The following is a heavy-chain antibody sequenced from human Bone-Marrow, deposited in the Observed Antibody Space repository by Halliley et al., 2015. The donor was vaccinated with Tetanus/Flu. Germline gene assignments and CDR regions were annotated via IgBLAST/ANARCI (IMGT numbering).Heavy chain of an antibody. V-gene: IGHV1-8*01. CDR1: GYTFSNYD. CDR2: INRKNEDA. J-gene: IGHJ1*01. CDR3: ARSFVSVAGTRYFQH. Sequence: QLVQSGAEVKKPGASVKVSCKASGYTFSNYDINWVRQASGRGLEWMGWINRKNEDASYAQNFQGRVTMTRNISISTAYLELSDLRSEDTAVYYCARSFVSVAGTRYFQHWGQGTLVVVSS. D-gene: IGHD6-19*01.